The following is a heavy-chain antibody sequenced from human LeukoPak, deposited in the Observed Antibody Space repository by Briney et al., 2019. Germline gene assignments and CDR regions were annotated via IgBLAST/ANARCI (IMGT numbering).Heavy chain of an antibody. D-gene: IGHD1-26*01. J-gene: IGHJ3*02. CDR2: TRNEANIYTT. Sequence: PGGSLRLSCVVSGFTFNRCWMNWVRQAPGKGLEWVGRTRNEANIYTTKYAASVKGRFTISRDDSKNSLYLQMNSLKTEDTAVYYCASPVGATTVRAFDIWGQGTMVTVSS. CDR3: ASPVGATTVRAFDI. V-gene: IGHV3-72*01. CDR1: GFTFNRCW.